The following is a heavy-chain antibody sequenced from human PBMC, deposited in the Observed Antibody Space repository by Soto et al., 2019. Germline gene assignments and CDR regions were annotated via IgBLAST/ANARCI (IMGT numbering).Heavy chain of an antibody. D-gene: IGHD4-17*01. Sequence: TSEPLALTGTVFGGSVTNSSYYWGWIRQSPGKGLEWIGSVYYRGRSYSKSSVKSRVTISVDTSKNRFSLSLNSVTASDTAVYFCVSQRTTVPTQAYLSFYWGQGALVTVSS. CDR2: VYYRGRS. V-gene: IGHV4-39*01. CDR3: VSQRTTVPTQAYLSFY. J-gene: IGHJ4*02. CDR1: GGSVTNSSYY.